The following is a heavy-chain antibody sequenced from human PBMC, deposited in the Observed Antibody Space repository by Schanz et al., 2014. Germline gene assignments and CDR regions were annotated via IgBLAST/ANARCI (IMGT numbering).Heavy chain of an antibody. CDR3: ARETTIITGGAFDV. CDR2: ISAFDDKT. V-gene: IGHV1-18*01. CDR1: GYSFTTYG. D-gene: IGHD3-9*01. Sequence: QVQLVQSAPEVKKPGASVKVSCKASGYSFTTYGLNWVRQAPAQGPEWMGWISAFDDKTDYAQNFQGRLIMTTDTSTTTVYMELRGLRSDDTAVYYCARETTIITGGAFDVWGQGTMVTVSS. J-gene: IGHJ3*01.